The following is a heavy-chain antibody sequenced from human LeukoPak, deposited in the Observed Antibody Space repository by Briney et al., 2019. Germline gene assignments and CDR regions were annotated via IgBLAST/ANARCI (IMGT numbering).Heavy chain of an antibody. CDR1: GGTFSSYA. Sequence: SVKVSCKASGGTFSSYAISWVRQAPGQGLEWMGGIIPIFGTANYAQKFQGRVTITTDESTSTAYMELSSLRAEDTAVYYCAKWDLWFGELLLDRWTPRADYWGQGTLVTVSS. V-gene: IGHV1-69*05. CDR2: IIPIFGTA. D-gene: IGHD3-10*01. J-gene: IGHJ4*02. CDR3: AKWDLWFGELLLDRWTPRADY.